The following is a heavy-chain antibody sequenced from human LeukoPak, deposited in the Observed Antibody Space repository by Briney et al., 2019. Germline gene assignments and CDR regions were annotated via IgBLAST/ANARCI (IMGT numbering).Heavy chain of an antibody. Sequence: PSETLSLTCSVSGGSINAFYWSWLRQPAGKGLEWIGRIHSSGSTNYSPSLKSRVTMLLDPSKNQFSLSLLSVTAADTAVYYCAREAVHYGSGSLDYWGQGTLVTVSS. CDR1: GGSINAFY. D-gene: IGHD3-10*01. J-gene: IGHJ4*02. V-gene: IGHV4-4*07. CDR3: AREAVHYGSGSLDY. CDR2: IHSSGST.